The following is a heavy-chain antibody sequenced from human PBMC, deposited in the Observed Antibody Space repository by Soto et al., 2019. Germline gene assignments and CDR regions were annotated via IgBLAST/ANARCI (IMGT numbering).Heavy chain of an antibody. CDR3: ARDRWFGELAPYYFVY. J-gene: IGHJ4*02. D-gene: IGHD3-10*01. CDR1: GGTFSSYT. CDR2: IIPILGIA. V-gene: IGHV1-69*08. Sequence: QVQLVQSGAEVKKPGSSVKVSCKASGGTFSSYTISWVRQAPGQGLEWMGRIIPILGIANYAQKFQGRVTITADKSTSTAYMELSSLRSEDTAVYYCARDRWFGELAPYYFVYWGQGPLVTVSS.